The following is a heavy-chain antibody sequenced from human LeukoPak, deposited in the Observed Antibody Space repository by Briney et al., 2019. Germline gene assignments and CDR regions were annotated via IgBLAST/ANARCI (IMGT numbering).Heavy chain of an antibody. Sequence: SETLSLTCTVSGGSISTSSYFWGWIRQPPGKGLEWIGSISYSENTQYNPSLESRVTISVDTMKNQFYLKVTSVTAADTAVYYCARQGSGYGFGYVTYWAQGALVTVSS. J-gene: IGHJ4*02. CDR3: ARQGSGYGFGYVTY. CDR2: ISYSENT. V-gene: IGHV4-39*01. CDR1: GGSISTSSYF. D-gene: IGHD5-18*01.